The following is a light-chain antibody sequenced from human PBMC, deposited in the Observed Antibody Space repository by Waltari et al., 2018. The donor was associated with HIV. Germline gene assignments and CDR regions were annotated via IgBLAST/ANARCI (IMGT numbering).Light chain of an antibody. V-gene: IGKV1-12*02. CDR2: AAS. CDR1: QVINTW. CDR3: QQAHSFPFT. J-gene: IGKJ3*01. Sequence: IQMTQSPSFVSASVGDRVPLTCRERQVINTWLGWYQQKPGKAPKLLIHAASTLESGVPSRFSGTGSGTDFTLTISILQPEDFATYFCQQAHSFPFTFGPGTKVEVK.